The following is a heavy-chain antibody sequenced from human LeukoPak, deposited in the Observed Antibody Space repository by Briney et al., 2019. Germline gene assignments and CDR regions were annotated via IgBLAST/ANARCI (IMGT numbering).Heavy chain of an antibody. CDR1: GYTFTNYD. D-gene: IGHD4-23*01. Sequence: GASVKVSCKASGYTFTNYDINWVRQATGQGLEWMGYMKPNSGNTGYAQKFQGRATMTRDTSISTAYMELSSLTSEDTAVYYCATELRWKDHWGQGTLVTVSS. CDR3: ATELRWKDH. V-gene: IGHV1-8*01. CDR2: MKPNSGNT. J-gene: IGHJ4*02.